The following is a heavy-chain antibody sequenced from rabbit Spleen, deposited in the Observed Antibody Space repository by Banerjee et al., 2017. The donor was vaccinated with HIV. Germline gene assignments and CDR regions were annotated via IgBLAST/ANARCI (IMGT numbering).Heavy chain of an antibody. D-gene: IGHD2-1*01. CDR1: GFSFSGRYW. CDR3: ARDVAGDGQYYFRL. Sequence: QSLEESGGDLVKPGASLTLTCTASGFSFSGRYWICWVRQAPGKGLEYIGCISTTNIETWYANWAKGRFTIYKASSTTVTLEVTSLTAADTATYFCARDVAGDGQYYFRLWGPGTLVTVS. V-gene: IGHV1S40*01. CDR2: ISTTNIET. J-gene: IGHJ4*01.